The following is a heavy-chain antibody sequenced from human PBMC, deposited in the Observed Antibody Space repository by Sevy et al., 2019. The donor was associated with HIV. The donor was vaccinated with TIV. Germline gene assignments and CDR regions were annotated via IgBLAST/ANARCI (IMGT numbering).Heavy chain of an antibody. CDR3: AGPILTYRSGWSYYDH. CDR2: IRSSGST. CDR1: GASISSSGYY. Sequence: SETLSLTCTVSGASISSSGYYWGRIRPPPGKGLEGIAGIRSSGSTYYNPSLRCRVTISADSSQNQFSLKLNSVTAADTAVYYCAGPILTYRSGWSYYDHWGQGTVVTVSS. J-gene: IGHJ4*02. D-gene: IGHD6-19*01. V-gene: IGHV4-39*01.